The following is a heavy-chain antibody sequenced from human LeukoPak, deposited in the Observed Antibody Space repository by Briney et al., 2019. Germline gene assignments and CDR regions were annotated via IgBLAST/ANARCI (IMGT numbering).Heavy chain of an antibody. CDR1: GYTFTGYD. J-gene: IGHJ4*02. V-gene: IGHV1-8*01. D-gene: IGHD1-26*01. Sequence: ASVKVSCKASGYTFTGYDINWVRQATGQGLEWMGWMNPNTGDTGHAQKIQGRVTMTRNTSIDTAYMELSGLGSEDTAVYYCTRGSLSGSSRDYWGQGTLVTVS. CDR2: MNPNTGDT. CDR3: TRGSLSGSSRDY.